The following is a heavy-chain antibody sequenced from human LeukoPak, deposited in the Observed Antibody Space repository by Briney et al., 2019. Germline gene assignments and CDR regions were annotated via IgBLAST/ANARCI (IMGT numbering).Heavy chain of an antibody. D-gene: IGHD3-22*01. CDR1: GGSISSSSYY. Sequence: SETLSLTCTVSGGSISSSSYYWGWIRQPPGKGLEWIGSIYYSGSTYYNPSLKSRVTISVDTSKNQFSLKLSSVTAADTAVYYCARYRPDCYDSSGYYRWFDPWGQGTLVTVSS. V-gene: IGHV4-39*01. J-gene: IGHJ5*02. CDR2: IYYSGST. CDR3: ARYRPDCYDSSGYYRWFDP.